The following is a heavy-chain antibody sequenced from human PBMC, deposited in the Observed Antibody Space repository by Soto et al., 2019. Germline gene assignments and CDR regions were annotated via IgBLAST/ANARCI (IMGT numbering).Heavy chain of an antibody. D-gene: IGHD6-19*01. CDR2: MSGSGDST. V-gene: IGHV3-23*01. Sequence: WGSLRLSCAASGFTFSSYAMSWVRLAPGKGLEWVSAMSGSGDSTYYADSVKGRFIISRDNSKSTLYLQINSLRAEDTAVYYCAKYWYSSGWQFDYWGQGTLVTVSS. J-gene: IGHJ4*02. CDR3: AKYWYSSGWQFDY. CDR1: GFTFSSYA.